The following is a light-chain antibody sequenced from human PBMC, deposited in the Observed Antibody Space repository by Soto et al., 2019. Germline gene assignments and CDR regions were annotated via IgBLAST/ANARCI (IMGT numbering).Light chain of an antibody. Sequence: QSALTQPAAVSGSRGQSITISGTGTSRDGGGYNYVSWYQQHPGKAPKLMIYDVSNRPSGVSNRFSGSKSGNTASLTISGLQAEDEADYYCSSYTSNSTSYVFGTGTKLTVL. CDR1: SRDGGGYNY. CDR3: SSYTSNSTSYV. V-gene: IGLV2-14*01. CDR2: DVS. J-gene: IGLJ1*01.